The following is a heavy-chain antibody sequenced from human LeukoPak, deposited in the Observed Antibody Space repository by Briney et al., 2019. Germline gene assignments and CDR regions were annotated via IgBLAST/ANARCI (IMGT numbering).Heavy chain of an antibody. CDR2: IIPILGTA. D-gene: IGHD5-24*01. CDR1: GGTFSSYA. J-gene: IGHJ1*01. V-gene: IGHV1-69*05. CDR3: ARGRDGYKLYFQH. Sequence: SVKVSCKASGGTFSSYAISWVRQAPGQGLEWMGGIIPILGTANYAQKFQGRVTITTDESTSTAYMELSSLRSEDTAVYYCARGRDGYKLYFQHWGQGTLVTVSS.